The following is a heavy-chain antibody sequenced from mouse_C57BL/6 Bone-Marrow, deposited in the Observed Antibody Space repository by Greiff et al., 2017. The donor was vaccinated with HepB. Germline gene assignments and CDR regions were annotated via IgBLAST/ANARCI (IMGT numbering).Heavy chain of an antibody. CDR3: ARGDYSNRKYYFDY. V-gene: IGHV1-64*01. J-gene: IGHJ2*01. D-gene: IGHD2-5*01. CDR1: GYTFTSYW. CDR2: IHPNSGST. Sequence: VQLQQPGAELVKPGASVKLSCKASGYTFTSYWMHWVKQRPGQGLEWIGMIHPNSGSTNYNEKFKSKATLTVDKSSSTAYMQLSSLTSEDSAVYYCARGDYSNRKYYFDYWGQGTTLTVSS.